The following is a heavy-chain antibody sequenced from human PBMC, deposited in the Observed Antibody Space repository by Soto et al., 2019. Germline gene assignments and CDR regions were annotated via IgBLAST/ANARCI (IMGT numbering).Heavy chain of an antibody. CDR1: GFTFSSYW. CDR3: ARDINGYDAFDI. J-gene: IGHJ3*02. D-gene: IGHD2-8*01. V-gene: IGHV3-74*01. CDR2: INSDGSST. Sequence: GGSLRLSCAASGFTFSSYWMHWVRQAPGRGLVWVSRINSDGSSTSYADSVKGRFTISRDNAKNTLYLQMNSLRAEDTAVYYCARDINGYDAFDIWGQGTMVPVSS.